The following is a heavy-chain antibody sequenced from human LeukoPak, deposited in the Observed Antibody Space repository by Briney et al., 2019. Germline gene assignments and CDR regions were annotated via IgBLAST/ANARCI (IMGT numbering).Heavy chain of an antibody. Sequence: ASVKVSCKASGYTFTSYYLHWVRQAPGQGLEWMGIINPSGGSTSYAQKFQGRVTMTRDTSTSTVYMELSSLRSADTAVYYCARVGIAVADYYYYGMDVWGQGTTVTVSS. CDR2: INPSGGST. CDR1: GYTFTSYY. D-gene: IGHD6-19*01. CDR3: ARVGIAVADYYYYGMDV. V-gene: IGHV1-46*01. J-gene: IGHJ6*02.